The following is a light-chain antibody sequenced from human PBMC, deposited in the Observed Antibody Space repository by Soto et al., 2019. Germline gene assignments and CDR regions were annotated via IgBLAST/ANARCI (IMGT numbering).Light chain of an antibody. Sequence: DIQMTQSPSSLSASVGDSVTITCRASLGINKFLAWFQQKPGTAPKSLISTASRLQSGVPSRFSGSGSGTHFTLTINNLQPEDFATYYCQQYESFPLTFGGGTRVEIK. V-gene: IGKV1-16*01. CDR3: QQYESFPLT. CDR2: TAS. J-gene: IGKJ4*01. CDR1: LGINKF.